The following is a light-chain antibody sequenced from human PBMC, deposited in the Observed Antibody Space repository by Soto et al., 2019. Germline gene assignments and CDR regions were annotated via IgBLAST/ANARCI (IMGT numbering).Light chain of an antibody. CDR2: TAS. Sequence: DIQMTQSPSTLSASVGDRVTITCRASQSISSWLAWYQQKPGKAPKLLIYTASSLESGVPSRFSGSGSGTEVTLTISSLQPDDFATYYCQQYNSYRTFGQGTKVEIK. CDR3: QQYNSYRT. J-gene: IGKJ1*01. V-gene: IGKV1-5*03. CDR1: QSISSW.